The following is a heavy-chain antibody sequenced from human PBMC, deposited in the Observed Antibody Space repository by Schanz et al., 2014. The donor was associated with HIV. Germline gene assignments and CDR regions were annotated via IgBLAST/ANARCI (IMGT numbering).Heavy chain of an antibody. CDR2: IWNDGYKK. CDR3: ARDFGRSGYYIDY. Sequence: VQLVESGGGVVQPGRSLRLSCVASGFTSSSYAMYWARQAPAKRRDWKARIWNDGYKKYYANSVEGRFTISRDNSRNTLYLQMNSVRVEDTAVYYCARDFGRSGYYIDYWGQGTLVTVSS. J-gene: IGHJ4*02. D-gene: IGHD3-3*01. CDR1: GFTSSSYA. V-gene: IGHV3-33*08.